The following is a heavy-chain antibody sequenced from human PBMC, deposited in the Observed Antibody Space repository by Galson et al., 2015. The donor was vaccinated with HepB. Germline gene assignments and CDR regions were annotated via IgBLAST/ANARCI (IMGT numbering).Heavy chain of an antibody. V-gene: IGHV1-18*01. CDR2: ISAYNGNT. Sequence: SVKVSCKASGYTFTSYGISWVRQAPGQGLEWMGWISAYNGNTNYAQKLQGRVTMTTDTSTSTAYMELRSLRSDDTAVYYCARVALSIAVAGSPPWEDYYGMDVWGQGTTVTVSS. CDR3: ARVALSIAVAGSPPWEDYYGMDV. D-gene: IGHD6-19*01. J-gene: IGHJ6*02. CDR1: GYTFTSYG.